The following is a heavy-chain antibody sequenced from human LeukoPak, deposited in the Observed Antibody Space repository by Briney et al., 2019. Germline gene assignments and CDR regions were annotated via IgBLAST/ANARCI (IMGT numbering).Heavy chain of an antibody. CDR2: ISYDGSNK. CDR1: GFTFSSYA. J-gene: IGHJ3*02. Sequence: GRSLRLSCAASGFTFSSYAMHWVRQAPGKGLEWVAVISYDGSNKYYADSVKGRFTISRDNSKNTLYLQMNSLRAEDTAVYYCARDRRVVIAPGAFDIWGQGTMVTVSS. V-gene: IGHV3-30-3*01. CDR3: ARDRRVVIAPGAFDI. D-gene: IGHD2-21*01.